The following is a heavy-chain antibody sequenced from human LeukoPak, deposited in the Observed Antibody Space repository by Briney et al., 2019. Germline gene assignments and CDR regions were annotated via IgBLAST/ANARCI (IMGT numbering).Heavy chain of an antibody. CDR3: ARRAGSSWYRDAFDI. D-gene: IGHD6-13*01. V-gene: IGHV4-4*07. CDR2: IYTSGST. Sequence: PSETLSLTCTVSGGSISSYYWSWIRQPAGKGLEWIGRIYTSGSTNYNPSLKSRVTISVDTSKNQFSLKLSSVTAADTAVYYCARRAGSSWYRDAFDIWGQGTMVTVSS. J-gene: IGHJ3*02. CDR1: GGSISSYY.